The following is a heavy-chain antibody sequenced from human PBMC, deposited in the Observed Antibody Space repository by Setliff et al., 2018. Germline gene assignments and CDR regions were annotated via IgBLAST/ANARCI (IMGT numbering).Heavy chain of an antibody. V-gene: IGHV3-23*01. D-gene: IGHD3-22*01. CDR2: LSGSGSNT. CDR3: VKDWQNYFDSSGYYGYYDY. J-gene: IGHJ4*02. Sequence: GGSLRLSCVASGFSFGSYAMSWVRQAPGKGLEWVSALSGSGSNTFYADSVKGRFTISRDNSKKTLYLQMNSLRAEDTAVYCCVKDWQNYFDSSGYYGYYDYWGQGTLVTVSS. CDR1: GFSFGSYA.